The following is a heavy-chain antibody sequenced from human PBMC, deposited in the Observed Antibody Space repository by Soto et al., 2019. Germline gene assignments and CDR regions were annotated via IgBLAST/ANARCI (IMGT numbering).Heavy chain of an antibody. V-gene: IGHV3-66*01. D-gene: IGHD7-27*01. Sequence: EVQLVESGGALVQPGGSLRLSCAASGFTVSNNYMSWVRQAPGKGLEWVSLIYSGGTTSYADSVKGRFTISRDSSKNTLNLQMNSLRAEDTAVYYCARNSSSKLGPRTAGEGHWGQGTLVTVSS. CDR2: IYSGGTT. J-gene: IGHJ4*02. CDR3: ARNSSSKLGPRTAGEGH. CDR1: GFTVSNNY.